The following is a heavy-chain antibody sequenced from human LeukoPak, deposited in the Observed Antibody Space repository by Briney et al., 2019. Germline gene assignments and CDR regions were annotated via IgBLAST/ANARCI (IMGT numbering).Heavy chain of an antibody. D-gene: IGHD2-2*01. CDR1: GFTFSSYS. V-gene: IGHV3-21*01. Sequence: PGGSLRLSCAASGFTFSSYSMNWVRQAPGKGLEWVSSISSSSSYIYYADSVKGRFTISRDNAKNSLYLQMNSLRAEDTAVYYCARVGRYCSSTSCYQGYFDYWGQGILVTVSS. CDR3: ARVGRYCSSTSCYQGYFDY. J-gene: IGHJ4*02. CDR2: ISSSSSYI.